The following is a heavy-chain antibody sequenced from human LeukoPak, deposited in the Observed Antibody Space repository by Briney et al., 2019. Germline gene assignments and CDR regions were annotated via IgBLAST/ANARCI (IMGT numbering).Heavy chain of an antibody. V-gene: IGHV3-20*04. CDR3: ARHRASGWYRGDYDY. Sequence: GGSLRLSCAASGFTFDDYGMSWVRQAPGKGLEWVSWVSAINWNGGSTGYADSVKGRFTISRDNAKNSLYLQMNSLRAEDTAFYFCARHRASGWYRGDYDYWGQGTLVTVSS. CDR1: GFTFDDYG. CDR2: INWNGGST. J-gene: IGHJ4*02. D-gene: IGHD6-19*01.